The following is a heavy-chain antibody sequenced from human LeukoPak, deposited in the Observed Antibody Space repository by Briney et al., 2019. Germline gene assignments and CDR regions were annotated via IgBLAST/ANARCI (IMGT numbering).Heavy chain of an antibody. J-gene: IGHJ4*02. CDR3: ARDRGGGGNHFDY. D-gene: IGHD3-10*01. CDR1: RYTFTCYY. Sequence: ASVKVSCKASRYTFTCYYMHWVRQAPGQGLGWMGWINPNSGGTNYAQKFQGRVTITCDQTIRTAYMELSGLRADDTAMYYCARDRGGGGNHFDYWGQGTLVTVSS. V-gene: IGHV1-2*02. CDR2: INPNSGGT.